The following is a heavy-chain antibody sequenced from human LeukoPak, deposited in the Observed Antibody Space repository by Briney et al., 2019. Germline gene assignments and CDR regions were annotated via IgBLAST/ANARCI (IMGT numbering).Heavy chain of an antibody. Sequence: SETLSLTCTVSGGSISSYYWSWIRQPPGKGLEWIGNIYYSGSTNYNPSLKSRVTISVDTSKNQFSLSLSSVTAADTAVYYCARAKYYDFSSGYMTYYFDSWGQGALVTVSS. D-gene: IGHD3-3*01. V-gene: IGHV4-59*12. CDR2: IYYSGST. CDR3: ARAKYYDFSSGYMTYYFDS. CDR1: GGSISSYY. J-gene: IGHJ4*02.